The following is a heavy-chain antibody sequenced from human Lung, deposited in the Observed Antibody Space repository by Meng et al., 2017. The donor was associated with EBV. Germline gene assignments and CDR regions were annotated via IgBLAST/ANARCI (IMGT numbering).Heavy chain of an antibody. Sequence: GQPVEAGGALVQPGGSLRLSCATSEFTLRRYWMHWVRQGPGKEPLWVSRINEDGTITNYADSVKGRFTISRDNAKNTLYLQMNSLKIEDTAVYYCAKDLSGRFDPWGQGTLVTVSS. D-gene: IGHD1-14*01. J-gene: IGHJ5*02. V-gene: IGHV3-74*01. CDR1: EFTLRRYW. CDR2: INEDGTIT. CDR3: AKDLSGRFDP.